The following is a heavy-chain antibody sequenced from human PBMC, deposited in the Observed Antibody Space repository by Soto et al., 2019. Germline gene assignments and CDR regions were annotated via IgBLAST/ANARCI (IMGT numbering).Heavy chain of an antibody. CDR1: GGTCRSYD. Sequence: RSLRLCCAAAGGTCRSYDVRCVLQATGKGLEWVSSIGTAGDTYYPGSVKGRFTISRENAKNSLYLQMNSLRAADTAVYYCERERPPYYYGSGNYYYGMDVWGQGTTVTVSS. CDR3: ERERPPYYYGSGNYYYGMDV. D-gene: IGHD3-10*01. J-gene: IGHJ6*02. CDR2: IGTAGDT. V-gene: IGHV3-13*04.